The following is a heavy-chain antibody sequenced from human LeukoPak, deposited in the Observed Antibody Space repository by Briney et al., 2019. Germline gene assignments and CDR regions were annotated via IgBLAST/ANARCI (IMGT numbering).Heavy chain of an antibody. CDR3: ARGSGSGWPLDR. Sequence: GGSLRLSCAASGVIVSRNFMSWVRQAPGKGLQWVAIMYAGGTTDYSDSVRGRFHISRDSSNNSLSLQINSLRAEDTAVYYCARGSGSGWPLDRWGQGALVTVSS. CDR2: MYAGGTT. V-gene: IGHV3-53*01. J-gene: IGHJ5*02. D-gene: IGHD6-19*01. CDR1: GVIVSRNF.